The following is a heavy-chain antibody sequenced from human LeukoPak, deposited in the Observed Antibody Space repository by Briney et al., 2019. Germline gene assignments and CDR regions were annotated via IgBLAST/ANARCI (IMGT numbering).Heavy chain of an antibody. J-gene: IGHJ4*02. V-gene: IGHV4-34*01. CDR3: ARVDGSGSYDY. CDR1: GGSFSGYY. D-gene: IGHD3-10*01. Sequence: SETLSLTCAVYGGSFSGYYWSWIRQPPGKGLEWIGEINHSGSTNYNPSLKSRVTISVATSKNQFSLKLSSVTAADTAVYYCARVDGSGSYDYWGQGTLVTVYS. CDR2: INHSGST.